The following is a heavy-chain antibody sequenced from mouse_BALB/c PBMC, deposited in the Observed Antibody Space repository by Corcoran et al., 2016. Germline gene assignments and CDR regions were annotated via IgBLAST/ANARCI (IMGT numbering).Heavy chain of an antibody. D-gene: IGHD2-14*01. CDR1: GYTFTNYG. J-gene: IGHJ4*01. CDR3: ARGDSYYRDYYAMDY. Sequence: QIQLVQSGPELKKPGETVKISCKASGYTFTNYGMNWVKKAPGKGLKWMGWINTYTGEPTYADDFKGRFAFSLETSASTAYLQINNLKNEDMATYFCARGDSYYRDYYAMDYWGQGTSVTVSS. CDR2: INTYTGEP. V-gene: IGHV9-1*02.